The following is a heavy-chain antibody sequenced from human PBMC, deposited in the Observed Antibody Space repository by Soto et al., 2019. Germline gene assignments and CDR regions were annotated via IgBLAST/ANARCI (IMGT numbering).Heavy chain of an antibody. D-gene: IGHD6-19*01. V-gene: IGHV4-39*01. CDR1: GGSISSSSYY. CDR3: ARHRVAVAGTRWFDP. J-gene: IGHJ5*02. CDR2: IYYSGST. Sequence: SETLSLTCTVSGGSISSSSYYWGWIRQPPGKGLEWIGSIYYSGSTYYNPSLKSRVTISVDTSKNQFSLKLSSVTAADTAVYYCARHRVAVAGTRWFDPWGQGTLVTVSS.